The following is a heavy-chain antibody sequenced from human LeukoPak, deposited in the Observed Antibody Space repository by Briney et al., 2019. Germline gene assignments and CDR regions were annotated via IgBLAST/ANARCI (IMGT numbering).Heavy chain of an antibody. CDR2: TAYEGGEK. CDR1: GSTFSGHL. CDR3: AREGDRHLTFDY. J-gene: IGHJ4*02. V-gene: IGHV3-30*01. D-gene: IGHD3-16*01. Sequence: GGSQRLSCAASGSTFSGHLLHWVRQAPGKGLEWVAGTAYEGGEKYYADSVSGRFTISRDNSDNTVYLQMNGLRLEDTAVYFCAREGDRHLTFDYWGRGTLVTVSS.